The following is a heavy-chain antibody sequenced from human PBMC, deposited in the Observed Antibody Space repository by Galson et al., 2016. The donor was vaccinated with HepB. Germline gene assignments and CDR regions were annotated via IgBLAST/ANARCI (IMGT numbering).Heavy chain of an antibody. J-gene: IGHJ6*04. V-gene: IGHV3-74*01. Sequence: SLRLSCAASGLTFSRYWMHWVRQAPGKGLVWVSRINSDDSSASYADSVKGRFTISRDNAKNTLFLQMSSLRAEDTALYYCASFGDWDYYGLDVWGKGTTVTLSS. CDR1: GLTFSRYW. D-gene: IGHD3-16*01. CDR3: ASFGDWDYYGLDV. CDR2: INSDDSSA.